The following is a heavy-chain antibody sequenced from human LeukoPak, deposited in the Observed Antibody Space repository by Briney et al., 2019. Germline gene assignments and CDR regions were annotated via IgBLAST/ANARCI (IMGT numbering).Heavy chain of an antibody. CDR2: IKTEGSGT. Sequence: GGSLRLSCAASGFDFSVAWMHWVRQAPGKGPVWVSVIKTEGSGTAYADSVKGRFTISRDNAKNTVYLQMNSLRDDDTAVYYCAKDYFGSLEYWGQGTLVTVSS. CDR1: GFDFSVAW. CDR3: AKDYFGSLEY. D-gene: IGHD2/OR15-2a*01. J-gene: IGHJ4*02. V-gene: IGHV3-74*03.